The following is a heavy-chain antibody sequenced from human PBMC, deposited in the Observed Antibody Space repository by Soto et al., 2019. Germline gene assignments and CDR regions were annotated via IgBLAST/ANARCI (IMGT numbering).Heavy chain of an antibody. J-gene: IGHJ5*02. CDR1: GYTFTSYG. CDR3: AKTGYCSGGSCRNWFDP. V-gene: IGHV1-18*01. CDR2: ISAYNGNT. D-gene: IGHD2-15*01. Sequence: ASVKVSCKASGYTFTSYGISWVRQAPGQGFEWMGWISAYNGNTNYAQKLQGRVTMTTDTSTSTAYMELRSLRSDDTAVYYCAKTGYCSGGSCRNWFDPWGQGTLVTVSS.